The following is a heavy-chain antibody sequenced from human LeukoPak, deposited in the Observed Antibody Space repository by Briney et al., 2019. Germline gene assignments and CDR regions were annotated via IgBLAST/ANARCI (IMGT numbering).Heavy chain of an antibody. V-gene: IGHV3-48*03. CDR3: ARDFYDTSGYYYDY. CDR1: RFTFSSYE. CDR2: ISSSGSTI. D-gene: IGHD3-22*01. J-gene: IGHJ4*02. Sequence: PGGSLRLSCAASRFTFSSYEMNWVRQAPGKGLEWVSYISSSGSTIYYADSVKGRFTISRDNAKNSLYLQMNSLRAEDTAVYYCARDFYDTSGYYYDYWGQGTLVTVSS.